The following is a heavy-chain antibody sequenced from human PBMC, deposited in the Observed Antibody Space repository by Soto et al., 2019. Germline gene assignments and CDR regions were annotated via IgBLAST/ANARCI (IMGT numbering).Heavy chain of an antibody. V-gene: IGHV4-59*08. CDR1: GGSISSYY. D-gene: IGHD7-27*01. J-gene: IGHJ4*02. CDR3: ARHFSGDPPLLRYFDY. CDR2: IYYSGST. Sequence: SETLSLTCTVSGGSISSYYWSWIRQPPGKGLEWIGYIYYSGSTNYNPSLKSRVTISVDTSKNQFSLKLSSVTAADTAVYYCARHFSGDPPLLRYFDYWGQGTLVTAPQ.